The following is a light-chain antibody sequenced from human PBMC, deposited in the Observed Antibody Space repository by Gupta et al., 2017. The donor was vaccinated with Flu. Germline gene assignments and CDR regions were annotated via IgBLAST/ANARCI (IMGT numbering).Light chain of an antibody. CDR1: SSDVGGYNY. J-gene: IGLJ1*01. V-gene: IGLV2-14*01. CDR3: SSYTSSSTLGV. CDR2: EVS. Sequence: QPALTQPASVSGPPGQPITISCTGTSSDVGGYNYVSWYQQHPDKAPKLMIYEVSNRPSGVSNRFSGSKSGNTASQTISGLQAEDEADYDCSSYTSSSTLGVFGTGTKVTVL.